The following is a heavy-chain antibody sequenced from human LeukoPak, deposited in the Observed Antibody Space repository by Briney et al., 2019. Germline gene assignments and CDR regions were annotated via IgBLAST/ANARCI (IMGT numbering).Heavy chain of an antibody. CDR1: GFTFSSYS. J-gene: IGHJ4*02. Sequence: GRTLRLSCAASGFTFSSYSMHWVRQAPGKGLEWVAVISFDGSNEYYADSVKGRFTISRDNSKNTLYLQMNSLRAEDTAVYYCASVYSSIWYTPFDYWGQGTLVTVSS. D-gene: IGHD6-13*01. CDR2: ISFDGSNE. V-gene: IGHV3-30-3*01. CDR3: ASVYSSIWYTPFDY.